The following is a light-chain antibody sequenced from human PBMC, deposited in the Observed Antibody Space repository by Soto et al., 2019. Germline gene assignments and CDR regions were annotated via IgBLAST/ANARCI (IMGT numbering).Light chain of an antibody. CDR1: QSVSSSY. Sequence: PGERATLSCRASQSVSSSYLAWYQQKPGQAPRLLIYGPSNRATGIPDRFSGSGSATDFTLTISRLEPEDFAVYYCQQYDTSPLTLGGGTKVDIK. J-gene: IGKJ4*01. V-gene: IGKV3-20*01. CDR3: QQYDTSPLT. CDR2: GPS.